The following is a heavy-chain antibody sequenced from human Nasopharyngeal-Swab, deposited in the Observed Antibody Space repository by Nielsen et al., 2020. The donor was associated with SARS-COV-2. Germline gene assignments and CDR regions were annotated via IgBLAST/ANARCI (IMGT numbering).Heavy chain of an antibody. V-gene: IGHV1-18*01. CDR1: GYTCTSYG. D-gene: IGHD3-22*01. CDR3: ARVTPTLYDSSGYLFDY. J-gene: IGHJ4*02. Sequence: ASVKVSCKASGYTCTSYGISWVRQAPGQGLEWMGWISAYNGNTNYAQKLQGRVTMTTDTSASTAYMELRSLRSDDTAVYYCARVTPTLYDSSGYLFDYWGQGTLVTVSS. CDR2: ISAYNGNT.